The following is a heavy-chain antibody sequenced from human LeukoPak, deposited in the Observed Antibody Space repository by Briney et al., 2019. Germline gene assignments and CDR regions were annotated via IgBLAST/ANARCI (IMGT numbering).Heavy chain of an antibody. CDR3: AREFVGAAYYYYYGMDV. CDR1: GGTFSSYA. V-gene: IGHV1-69*13. D-gene: IGHD1-26*01. Sequence: ASVKVSCKASGGTFSSYAISWVRQAPGQGLEWMGGINPIFGTANYAQKFQGRVTITADESTSTAYMELSSLRSEDTAVYYCAREFVGAAYYYYYGMDVWGQGTTVTVSS. J-gene: IGHJ6*02. CDR2: INPIFGTA.